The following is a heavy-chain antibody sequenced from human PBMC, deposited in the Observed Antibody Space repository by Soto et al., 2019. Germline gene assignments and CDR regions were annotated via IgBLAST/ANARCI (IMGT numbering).Heavy chain of an antibody. Sequence: GGSLRLSCAASGFTVSSNYMSWVRQAPGKGLEWVSVIYSGGSTYYADSVKGRFTISRDNSKNTLYLQMNSLRAEDTAVYYCARLDSGSYSSFDYWGQGTLITVSS. D-gene: IGHD1-26*01. J-gene: IGHJ4*02. CDR3: ARLDSGSYSSFDY. CDR2: IYSGGST. V-gene: IGHV3-53*01. CDR1: GFTVSSNY.